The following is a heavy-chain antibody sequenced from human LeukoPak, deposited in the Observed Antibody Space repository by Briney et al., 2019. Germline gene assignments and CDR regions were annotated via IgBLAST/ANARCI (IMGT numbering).Heavy chain of an antibody. J-gene: IGHJ4*02. Sequence: LAGGSLRLSCAASGFTFSSYAMNWVRQTPGKGLEWVSAISGSGGSIYYADFVKGRFTISRDNSKNTLYLQVNSLRAEDTAVYYCAKQQAGYYDSNGYPFDYWGQGTLVTVSS. CDR3: AKQQAGYYDSNGYPFDY. CDR1: GFTFSSYA. D-gene: IGHD3-22*01. CDR2: ISGSGGSI. V-gene: IGHV3-23*01.